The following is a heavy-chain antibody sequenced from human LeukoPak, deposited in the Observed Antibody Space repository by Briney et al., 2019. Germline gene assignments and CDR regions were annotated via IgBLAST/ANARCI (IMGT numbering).Heavy chain of an antibody. CDR2: INHSGST. Sequence: GSLRLSCEASGLTFSTHWMTWVRQAPGKGLEWIGEINHSGSTNYNPSLKSRVTISVDTSKNQFSLKLSSVTAADTAVYYCARRVKWFDPWGQGTLVTVSS. D-gene: IGHD2-21*01. CDR3: ARRVKWFDP. CDR1: GLTFSTHW. J-gene: IGHJ5*02. V-gene: IGHV4-34*01.